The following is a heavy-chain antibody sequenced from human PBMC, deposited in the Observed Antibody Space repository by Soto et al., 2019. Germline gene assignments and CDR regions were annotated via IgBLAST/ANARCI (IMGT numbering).Heavy chain of an antibody. Sequence: PSETLSLTCTVSGGSISSGGYYWSWIRQHPGKGLEWIGYIYYSGSTYYNPSLKSRVTISVDTSKNQFSLKLSSVTAADTAVYYCARDHRQYCGSTSCYTDYYYGMDVWGQGTTVTVSS. V-gene: IGHV4-31*03. J-gene: IGHJ6*02. D-gene: IGHD2-2*02. CDR2: IYYSGST. CDR3: ARDHRQYCGSTSCYTDYYYGMDV. CDR1: GGSISSGGYY.